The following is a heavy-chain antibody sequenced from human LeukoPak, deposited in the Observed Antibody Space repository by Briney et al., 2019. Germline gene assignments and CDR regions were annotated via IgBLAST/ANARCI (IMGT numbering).Heavy chain of an antibody. Sequence: GGSLRLSCAASGFTVDSNYLSWVRQAPGKGLEWVSTIYTGGNTYYAASVKGRFTISRDFSKNTVFLHMNSLRAEDTAMYYCARGDDSGYYDYFDYWGQGTLVSVSS. D-gene: IGHD5-12*01. CDR2: IYTGGNT. CDR3: ARGDDSGYYDYFDY. J-gene: IGHJ4*02. V-gene: IGHV3-53*01. CDR1: GFTVDSNY.